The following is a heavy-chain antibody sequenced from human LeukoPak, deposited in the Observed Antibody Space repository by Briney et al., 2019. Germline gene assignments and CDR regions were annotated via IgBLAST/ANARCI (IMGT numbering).Heavy chain of an antibody. CDR2: INPNSGGT. CDR3: ARVGGSSRTNAFDI. V-gene: IGHV1-2*02. Sequence: ASVKVSCKASGYTFTGYYMHWVRQAPGQGLEWMGWINPNSGGTNYAQKFQGRVTMTRDTSISTAYMELSRLTSDDTAVYYCARVGGSSRTNAFDIWGQGTMVTVSS. J-gene: IGHJ3*02. CDR1: GYTFTGYY. D-gene: IGHD1-26*01.